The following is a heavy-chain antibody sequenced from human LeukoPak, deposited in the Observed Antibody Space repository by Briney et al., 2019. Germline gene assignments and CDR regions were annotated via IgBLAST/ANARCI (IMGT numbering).Heavy chain of an antibody. CDR3: AKEEYPMVMYDAFDI. Sequence: GGSLRLSCAASGFTLSSYAMSWVRQAPGKGLEWVSAISRSGGSTYYADSVKGRFTISRDNSKNTLNLQMNSLRAEDTAVYYCAKEEYPMVMYDAFDIWGQGTMVTVSS. J-gene: IGHJ3*02. D-gene: IGHD5-18*01. V-gene: IGHV3-23*01. CDR1: GFTLSSYA. CDR2: ISRSGGST.